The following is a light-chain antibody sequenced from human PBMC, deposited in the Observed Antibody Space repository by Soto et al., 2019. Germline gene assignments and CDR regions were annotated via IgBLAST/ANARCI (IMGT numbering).Light chain of an antibody. CDR2: GAS. CDR1: QSVSSSY. V-gene: IGKV3-20*01. CDR3: QQYGSSPRVT. Sequence: EIVLTHSPGTLSLSPWERATLSCRASQSVSSSYLAWYQQKPGQAPRLLIYGASSRATGIPDRFIGSGSGTNSTLTISRLEPEDFAVYYCQQYGSSPRVTFGQGTRLEIK. J-gene: IGKJ5*01.